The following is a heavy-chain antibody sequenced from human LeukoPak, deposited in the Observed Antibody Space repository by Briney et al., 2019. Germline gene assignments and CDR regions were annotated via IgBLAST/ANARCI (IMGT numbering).Heavy chain of an antibody. CDR2: IRYDGSNK. CDR1: GFTFSSYG. J-gene: IGHJ4*02. Sequence: GGSLRLSCAASGFTFSSYGMHWVRQAPGKGLEWVAFIRYDGSNKYYADSVKGRFTISRDNSKNTLYLQMNSLRAEDTAVYYCARASGSYYRGIDYWGQGTLVTVSS. V-gene: IGHV3-30*02. D-gene: IGHD1-26*01. CDR3: ARASGSYYRGIDY.